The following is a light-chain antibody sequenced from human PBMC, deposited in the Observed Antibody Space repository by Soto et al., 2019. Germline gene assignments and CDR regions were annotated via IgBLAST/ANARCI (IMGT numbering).Light chain of an antibody. CDR3: AAWEDTLNGPV. J-gene: IGLJ2*01. CDR1: NSNFGNNG. V-gene: IGLV1-36*01. CDR2: YDD. Sequence: QSVLTQPPSVSEAPRQRVTISCSGNNSNFGNNGVNWYQHLPGEAPKLLIYYDDLLPSGVSDRFSGSKSGTSASLAISGLQSEDEADYYCAAWEDTLNGPVLGGGTKVPVL.